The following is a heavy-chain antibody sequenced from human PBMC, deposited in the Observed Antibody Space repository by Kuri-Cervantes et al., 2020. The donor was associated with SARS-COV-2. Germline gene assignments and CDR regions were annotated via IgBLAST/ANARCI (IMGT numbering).Heavy chain of an antibody. Sequence: SQTLSLTCAVYGGSFSGYYWSWIRQPPGKGLEWIGYIYYSGSTNYNPSLKSRVTISVDTSKNQFSLKLSSVTAADTAVYYCARSYGDYAPLVYWGQGTLVTVSS. V-gene: IGHV4-59*01. CDR1: GGSFSGYY. J-gene: IGHJ4*02. CDR2: IYYSGST. D-gene: IGHD4-17*01. CDR3: ARSYGDYAPLVY.